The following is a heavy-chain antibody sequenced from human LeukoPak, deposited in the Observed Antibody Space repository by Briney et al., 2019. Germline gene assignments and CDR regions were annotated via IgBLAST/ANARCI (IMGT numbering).Heavy chain of an antibody. J-gene: IGHJ3*02. D-gene: IGHD1-1*01. CDR2: MNPNSGLT. Sequence: ASVKVSCKASGYTFTDYIIHWGRQAPRQRPELMGWMNPNSGLTNKAQQFQGRFTMNRDTSTSTAYMELSGLTANDTAVYCCVRETTGTDACDMWGQGTTVTVS. CDR1: GYTFTDYI. CDR3: VRETTGTDACDM. V-gene: IGHV1-2*02.